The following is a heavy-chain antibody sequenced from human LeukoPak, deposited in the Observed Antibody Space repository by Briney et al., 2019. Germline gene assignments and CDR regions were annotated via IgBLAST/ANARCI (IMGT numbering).Heavy chain of an antibody. Sequence: ASVKVSCKASGYTFTGYYMHWVRQAPGQGLEWMGRINPNSGGTNYAQKFQGRATMTRDTSISTAYMELSRLRSDDTAVYYCARTRITIFGVVSSYFDYWGQGTLVTVSS. D-gene: IGHD3-3*01. V-gene: IGHV1-2*06. J-gene: IGHJ4*02. CDR2: INPNSGGT. CDR1: GYTFTGYY. CDR3: ARTRITIFGVVSSYFDY.